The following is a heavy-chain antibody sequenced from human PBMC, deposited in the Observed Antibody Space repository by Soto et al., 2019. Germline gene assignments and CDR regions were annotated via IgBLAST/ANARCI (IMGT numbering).Heavy chain of an antibody. D-gene: IGHD6-19*01. CDR1: GFTFSHYA. V-gene: IGHV3-23*01. Sequence: GGSLRLFCPASGFTFSHYAMRWLRQAAGKGLEWVSANSVGGDNTYYADSVRGRFAIARDNTKNALYQEMNSLRAEDTAVYYCAKGVLAVAGPYYFDYWGQGTLVTVSS. CDR2: NSVGGDNT. J-gene: IGHJ4*02. CDR3: AKGVLAVAGPYYFDY.